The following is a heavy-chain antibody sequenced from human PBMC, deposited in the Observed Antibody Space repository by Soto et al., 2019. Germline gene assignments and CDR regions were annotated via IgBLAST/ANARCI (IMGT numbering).Heavy chain of an antibody. CDR3: ARELNTESSAYYSFAY. CDR1: GYSFSAYG. J-gene: IGHJ4*02. D-gene: IGHD3-22*01. V-gene: IGHV1-18*01. CDR2: VSTNNANT. Sequence: QVQLVQSGPEVKMPGASVKVSCKTSGYSFSAYGLAWLRQAPGQRPEWMGLVSTNNANTNYAQKFQGRVTMTTDTSTTTTYMELMSLRSDDTAVYYCARELNTESSAYYSFAYWGQGTLVTVSS.